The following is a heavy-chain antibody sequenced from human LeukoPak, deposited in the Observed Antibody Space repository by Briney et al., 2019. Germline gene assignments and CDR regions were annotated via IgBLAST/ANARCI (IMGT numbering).Heavy chain of an antibody. CDR1: GGSFSGYY. D-gene: IGHD3-22*01. CDR2: INHSGST. J-gene: IGHJ3*02. Sequence: PSETLSLTCAVYGGSFSGYYWSWIRQPPGKGLEWIGEINHSGSTNYNPSLKSRVTISVDTSKNQFSLKLSSVTAADTAVYYCARRNDYYDSSGLVGDAFDISGRGTIVTVSS. CDR3: ARRNDYYDSSGLVGDAFDI. V-gene: IGHV4-34*01.